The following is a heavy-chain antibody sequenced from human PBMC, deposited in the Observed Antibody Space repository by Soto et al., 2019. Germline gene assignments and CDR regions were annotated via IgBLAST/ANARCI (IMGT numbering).Heavy chain of an antibody. CDR1: GFTFSNYA. D-gene: IGHD2-21*01. V-gene: IGHV3-23*01. Sequence: GESLKISCAASGFTFSNYAMDWVRQAPGKGLEWVSAISGDGGSTYNADSVKGRFTISRDNSKNTLYLQMNNLRAEDTAVYYCAAQGGLFGGYCYCFDYWGQGTLVTVSS. CDR2: ISGDGGST. J-gene: IGHJ4*02. CDR3: AAQGGLFGGYCYCFDY.